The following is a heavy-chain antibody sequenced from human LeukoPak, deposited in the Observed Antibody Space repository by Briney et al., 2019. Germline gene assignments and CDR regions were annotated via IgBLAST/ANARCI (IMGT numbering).Heavy chain of an antibody. J-gene: IGHJ5*02. V-gene: IGHV4-30-4*01. CDR2: IYYSGST. CDR3: ARKDYVPSWFDP. CDR1: GGSISSGDYY. Sequence: SETLSPTCTVSGGSISSGDYYWSWIRQPPGKGLEWIGYIYYSGSTYYNPSLKSRVTISVDTSKNQFSLKLSSVTAADTAVYYCARKDYVPSWFDPWGQGTLVTVSS. D-gene: IGHD4-17*01.